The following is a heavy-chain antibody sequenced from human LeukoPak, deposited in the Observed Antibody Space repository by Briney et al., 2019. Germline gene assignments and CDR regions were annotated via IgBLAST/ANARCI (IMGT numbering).Heavy chain of an antibody. V-gene: IGHV3-30*04. J-gene: IGHJ5*02. Sequence: GGSLRLSCAASGFTFSSYAMHWVRQAPGKGLEWVAVISYDGSNKYYADSVKGRFTISRDNAKNSLYLQMNSLRAEDTAVYYCVTTMIRGVINEWFDPWGQGTLVTVSS. CDR1: GFTFSSYA. CDR2: ISYDGSNK. D-gene: IGHD3-10*01. CDR3: VTTMIRGVINEWFDP.